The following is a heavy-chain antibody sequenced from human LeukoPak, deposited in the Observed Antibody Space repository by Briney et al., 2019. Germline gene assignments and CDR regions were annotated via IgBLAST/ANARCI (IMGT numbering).Heavy chain of an antibody. J-gene: IGHJ4*02. CDR2: INWNGGST. Sequence: GGSLRLSCAASGFTFDDYGMSWVRQAPGKGLEWVSGINWNGGSTGYADSVKGRFTISRDNAKNSLYLQMNSLRAEDTALYYCARGQRLVQAYYFDYWGQGTLVTVSS. CDR3: ARGQRLVQAYYFDY. CDR1: GFTFDDYG. V-gene: IGHV3-20*04. D-gene: IGHD6-19*01.